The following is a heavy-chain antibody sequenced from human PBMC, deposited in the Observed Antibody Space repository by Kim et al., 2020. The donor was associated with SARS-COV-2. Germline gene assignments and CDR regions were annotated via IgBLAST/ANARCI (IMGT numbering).Heavy chain of an antibody. CDR1: GFTFDDYA. CDR2: ISWNSGSI. CDR3: AKVPLTGDSSGYHFDY. V-gene: IGHV3-9*01. D-gene: IGHD3-22*01. Sequence: GGSLRLSCAASGFTFDDYAMHWVRQAPGKGLEWVSDISWNSGSIGYADSVKGRFTISRDNAKNSLYLQMNSLRAEDTALYYCAKVPLTGDSSGYHFDYWGQGTLVTVSS. J-gene: IGHJ4*02.